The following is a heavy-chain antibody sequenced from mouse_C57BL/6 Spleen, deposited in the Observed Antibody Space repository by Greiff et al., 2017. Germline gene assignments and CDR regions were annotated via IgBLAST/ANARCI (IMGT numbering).Heavy chain of an antibody. CDR1: GYSFTDYN. V-gene: IGHV1-39*01. J-gene: IGHJ4*01. CDR3: SSSGWPLYYYAMDY. D-gene: IGHD1-1*01. Sequence: VQLQQSGPELVKPGASVKISCKASGYSFTDYNMNWVKQSNGKSLAWIGVINPNYGTTSYNQKFKGKATLTVDQSSSTAYMQLNSLTSEASAVYYCSSSGWPLYYYAMDYWGQGTSVTVSS. CDR2: INPNYGTT.